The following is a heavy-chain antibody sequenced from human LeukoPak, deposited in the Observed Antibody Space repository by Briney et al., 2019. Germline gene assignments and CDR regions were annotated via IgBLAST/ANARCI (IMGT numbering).Heavy chain of an antibody. CDR1: GGSISSYY. V-gene: IGHV4-34*01. CDR2: INHSGST. Sequence: SETLSLTCTVSGGSISSYYWSWIRQPPGQGLEWIGEINHSGSTNYNPSLKSRVTISVDTSKNQFSLKLSSVTAADTAVYYCAKGPLRRLGAFDIWGQGTMVTVSS. J-gene: IGHJ3*02. CDR3: AKGPLRRLGAFDI. D-gene: IGHD6-6*01.